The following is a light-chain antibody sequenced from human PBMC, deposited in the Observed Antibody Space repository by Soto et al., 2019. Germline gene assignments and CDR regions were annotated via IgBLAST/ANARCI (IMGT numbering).Light chain of an antibody. J-gene: IGKJ4*01. CDR2: GAS. CDR3: QQYDNLLT. Sequence: DIQMTQSPSSLSASVGDRVTITCQASQDISKYLNWYQQKPGKAPKLLIYGASNLQTGVLSRFSGSGSGTDFTFTISSLQPEDIATYYCQQYDNLLTFGGGTKVEIK. CDR1: QDISKY. V-gene: IGKV1-33*01.